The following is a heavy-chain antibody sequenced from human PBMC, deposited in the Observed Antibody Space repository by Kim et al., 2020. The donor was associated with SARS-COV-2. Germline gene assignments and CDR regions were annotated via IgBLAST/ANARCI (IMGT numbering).Heavy chain of an antibody. D-gene: IGHD3-3*01. Sequence: GGSLRLSCTASGFTFGDYAMSWFRQAPGKGLEWVGFIRSKAYGGTTEYAASVKGRFTISRDDSKSIAYLQMNSLKTEDTAVYYCTRDGEPSGYYDFWSGYYYYYGMDVWGQGTTVTVSS. J-gene: IGHJ6*02. CDR2: IRSKAYGGTT. V-gene: IGHV3-49*03. CDR1: GFTFGDYA. CDR3: TRDGEPSGYYDFWSGYYYYYGMDV.